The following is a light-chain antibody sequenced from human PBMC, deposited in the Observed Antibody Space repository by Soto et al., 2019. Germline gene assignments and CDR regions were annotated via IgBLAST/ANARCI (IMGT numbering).Light chain of an antibody. V-gene: IGLV2-23*01. Sequence: QYALTQPASVSGSPGQSITISCTGTSSDVGSYNLVSWYQQHPGKAPKLMIYEGSKRPSGVSNRFSGSKSGNTASLTISGLQAEDEADYYCCSYAGSSTWVFGVGTKLTVL. CDR1: SSDVGSYNL. CDR3: CSYAGSSTWV. J-gene: IGLJ3*02. CDR2: EGS.